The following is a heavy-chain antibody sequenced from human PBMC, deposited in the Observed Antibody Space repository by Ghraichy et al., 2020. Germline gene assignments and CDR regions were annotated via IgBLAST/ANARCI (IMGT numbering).Heavy chain of an antibody. CDR3: AKEGFSRVSDWHFDL. D-gene: IGHD1-26*01. Sequence: GGSPRLSCAASGFTFSTYGMHWVRQAPGKGLEWVAVISYDGSAQYYADSVKGRSTISRGNSKNTLYLQMNSLRPEDTAVYYCAKEGFSRVSDWHFDLWGRGTLVTVSS. J-gene: IGHJ2*01. V-gene: IGHV3-30*18. CDR1: GFTFSTYG. CDR2: ISYDGSAQ.